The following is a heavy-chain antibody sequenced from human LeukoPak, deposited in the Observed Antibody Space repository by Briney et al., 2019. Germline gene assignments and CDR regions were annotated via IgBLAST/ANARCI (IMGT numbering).Heavy chain of an antibody. D-gene: IGHD3-22*01. CDR3: ASPTYYYDSSGYSLEY. J-gene: IGHJ4*02. V-gene: IGHV1-8*01. CDR2: MNPNSGNT. CDR1: GYTFTSYD. Sequence: ASVKVSCKASGYTFTSYDINWVRQATGQGLEWMGWMNPNSGNTGYAQKFQGRVTMTRNTFISTAYMELSSLRSEDTAVYYCASPTYYYDSSGYSLEYWGQGTLVTVSS.